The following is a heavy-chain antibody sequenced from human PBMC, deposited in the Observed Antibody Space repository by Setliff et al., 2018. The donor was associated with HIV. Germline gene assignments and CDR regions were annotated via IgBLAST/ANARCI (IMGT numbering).Heavy chain of an antibody. CDR2: TYYRSKWYF. Sequence: PSQTLSLTCAISGDSVSSNNAAWNWIRQSPLRGLEWLGRTYYRSKWYFDYAVSVKSRIIINPDTSKNQFSLHLNSVTPEDTAVYYCARYSGASSGDWYFDLWGRGTLVTVSS. D-gene: IGHD4-17*01. V-gene: IGHV6-1*01. CDR1: GDSVSSNNAA. J-gene: IGHJ2*01. CDR3: ARYSGASSGDWYFDL.